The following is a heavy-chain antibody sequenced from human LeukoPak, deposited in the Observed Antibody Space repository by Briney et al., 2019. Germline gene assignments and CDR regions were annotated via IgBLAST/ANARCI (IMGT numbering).Heavy chain of an antibody. CDR2: IRYDGSYK. J-gene: IGHJ4*02. CDR1: GFTFRNYG. CDR3: AKDHDSSGWPTFDH. Sequence: GGSLRLSCVASGFTFRNYGMHWVRQAPGKGLEWVAFIRYDGSYKEYADSVKGRFTISRDNSKNTLYLQMNSLTVEDTAVYYCAKDHDSSGWPTFDHWGQGTLVTVSS. D-gene: IGHD6-19*01. V-gene: IGHV3-30*02.